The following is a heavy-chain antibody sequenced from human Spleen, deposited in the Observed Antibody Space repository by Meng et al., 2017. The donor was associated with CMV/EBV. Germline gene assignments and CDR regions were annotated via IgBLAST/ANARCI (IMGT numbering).Heavy chain of an antibody. CDR2: ISYDGSNK. Sequence: GESLKISCAASGFTFTTYSMNWVRQAPGKGLEWVAVISYDGSNKYYADSVKGRFTISRDNAKNTLYLQINSLRAEDTAVYYCSRASGSYSNWFDPWGQGTLVTVSS. CDR3: SRASGSYSNWFDP. J-gene: IGHJ5*02. D-gene: IGHD2-21*01. CDR1: GFTFTTYS. V-gene: IGHV3-30*03.